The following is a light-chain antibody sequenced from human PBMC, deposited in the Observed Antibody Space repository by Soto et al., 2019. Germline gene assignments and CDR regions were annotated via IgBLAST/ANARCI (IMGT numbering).Light chain of an antibody. Sequence: EIVFTKSPGTRTRPPGETATLSCRASRSVSSSYLAWYQQKPGQAPRLLISGASRRATGTPDRFSGSGSGTDFTLTIGRLEPDDFAVYYCQQYGNSLWTFGQGTKVDIK. CDR1: RSVSSSY. J-gene: IGKJ1*01. CDR3: QQYGNSLWT. V-gene: IGKV3-20*01. CDR2: GAS.